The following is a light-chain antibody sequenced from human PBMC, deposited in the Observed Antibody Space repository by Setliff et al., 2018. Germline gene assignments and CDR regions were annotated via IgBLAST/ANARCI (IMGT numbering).Light chain of an antibody. CDR3: QQLNSYPTLT. Sequence: DIQLTQSPSSLSASVGDRVTITCRASQDMSSDLAWYQQKPGKAPKLLIFFASTLQSGVPSRFSGSGSGTEFTLTISSLQPEDFATYYCQQLNSYPTLTFGGGTKVDIK. V-gene: IGKV1-9*01. CDR2: FAS. CDR1: QDMSSD. J-gene: IGKJ4*01.